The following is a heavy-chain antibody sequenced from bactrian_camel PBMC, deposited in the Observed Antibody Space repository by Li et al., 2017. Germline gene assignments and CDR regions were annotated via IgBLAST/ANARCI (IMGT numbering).Heavy chain of an antibody. CDR2: IDADGET. CDR3: AADPRYDRHLRGVGSSFHY. D-gene: IGHD3*01. V-gene: IGHV3S55*01. Sequence: HVQLVESGGGSVQAGGSLGLSCKVSGHSRGSNCVGWYRLPPGRAPAERAGVASIDADGETSYVDSVKGRFTITRDNAKNTLYLDMSSLNPEDTAMYYCAADPRYDRHLRGVGSSFHYWGQGTQVTVS. J-gene: IGHJ4*01. CDR1: GHSRGSNC.